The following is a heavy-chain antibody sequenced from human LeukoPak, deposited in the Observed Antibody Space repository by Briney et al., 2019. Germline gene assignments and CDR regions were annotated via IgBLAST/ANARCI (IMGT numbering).Heavy chain of an antibody. CDR2: ISYDGSNK. Sequence: GRSLTLSCAASGFTFSSYAMHWVRQAPGKGLEWVAVISYDGSNKYYADSVKGRFTISRDNSKNTLYLQMNSLRAEDTAVYYCARGGIAYCGGDCYPHFDYWGQGTLVTVSS. CDR3: ARGGIAYCGGDCYPHFDY. D-gene: IGHD2-21*02. J-gene: IGHJ4*02. V-gene: IGHV3-30-3*01. CDR1: GFTFSSYA.